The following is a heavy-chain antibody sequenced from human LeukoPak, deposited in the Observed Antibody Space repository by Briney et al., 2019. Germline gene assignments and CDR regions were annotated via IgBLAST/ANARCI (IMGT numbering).Heavy chain of an antibody. J-gene: IGHJ5*02. CDR1: GGSISSYY. CDR3: ARLIPSYDILTAYWFDP. Sequence: SETLSLTCTVSGGSISSYYWSWIRQPPGKGLEWIGYIYYSGSTNYNPSLKSRVTISVDTSKNQFSLRLSSVTAADTAVYYCARLIPSYDILTAYWFDPWGQGTLATVSS. CDR2: IYYSGST. D-gene: IGHD3-9*01. V-gene: IGHV4-59*08.